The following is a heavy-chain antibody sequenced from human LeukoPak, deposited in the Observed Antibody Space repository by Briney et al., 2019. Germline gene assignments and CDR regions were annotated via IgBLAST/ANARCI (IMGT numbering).Heavy chain of an antibody. Sequence: PSETLSLTCTVSGGSISSGDYYWSWIRQPPGKGLEWIGYIYYSGSTYYNPSLKSRVTISVDTSKNQFSLKLSSVTAADTAVYYCATYSGYDRDDAFDIWGQGTMVTVSS. J-gene: IGHJ3*02. CDR2: IYYSGST. D-gene: IGHD5-12*01. CDR1: GGSISSGDYY. V-gene: IGHV4-30-4*01. CDR3: ATYSGYDRDDAFDI.